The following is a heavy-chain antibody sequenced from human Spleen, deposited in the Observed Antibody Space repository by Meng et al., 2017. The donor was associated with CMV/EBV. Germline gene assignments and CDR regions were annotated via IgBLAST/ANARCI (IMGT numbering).Heavy chain of an antibody. J-gene: IGHJ6*02. V-gene: IGHV3-7*01. CDR3: ASCKISIFGRGSLWYYGMDV. CDR1: GFTFSSYW. Sequence: LSLTCAASGFTFSSYWMSWVRQAPGKGLEWVANIKQDGSEKYYVDSVKGRFTISRDNAKNSLYLQMNSLRAEDTAVYYCASCKISIFGRGSLWYYGMDVWGQGTTVTVSS. D-gene: IGHD3-3*01. CDR2: IKQDGSEK.